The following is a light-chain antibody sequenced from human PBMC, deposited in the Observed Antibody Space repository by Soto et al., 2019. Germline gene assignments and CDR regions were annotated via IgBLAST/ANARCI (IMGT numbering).Light chain of an antibody. V-gene: IGKV4-1*01. CDR1: QRVLYSSSNKNY. CDR2: WAS. J-gene: IGKJ1*01. CDR3: QQYCSSPWT. Sequence: DIVMTQAPDSLAVFLGESSNINCKSSQRVLYSSSNKNYLACYQHKLGHPPKLRICWASTHESRVPERFSGSGSGKDLTLPVSSLQAEDVAVYYCQQYCSSPWTFGQGTKVELQ.